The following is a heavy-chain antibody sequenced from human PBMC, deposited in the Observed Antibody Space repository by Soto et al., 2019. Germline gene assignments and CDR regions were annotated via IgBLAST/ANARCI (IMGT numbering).Heavy chain of an antibody. J-gene: IGHJ5*02. CDR2: INQSGSP. Sequence: QVQLQESGPGLVKPSGTLSLTCAVSSGTISSSNWWTWVRQPPGKGLEWIGEINQSGSPNDNPSLRSRVTLSVDKSKSQFCLKLSSVTAADTAIYYCAGLGMVAAHREFDPWGQGTLVTVSS. CDR3: AGLGMVAAHREFDP. D-gene: IGHD2-15*01. CDR1: SGTISSSNW. V-gene: IGHV4-4*02.